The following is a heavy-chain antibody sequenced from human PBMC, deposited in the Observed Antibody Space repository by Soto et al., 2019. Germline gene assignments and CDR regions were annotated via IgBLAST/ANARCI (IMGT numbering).Heavy chain of an antibody. J-gene: IGHJ5*02. CDR2: INHVGGT. V-gene: IGHV4-34*01. CDR3: VRIRYQLPSSVLWLDP. CDR1: CGFRIESY. D-gene: IGHD3-16*01. Sequence: PSETLSLTCAFYCGFRIESYWTWIRQPPGKGLEWIGEINHVGGTNYNPSLKSRVTMSVDTSQNQFSLRLISVTAADTAMYFCVRIRYQLPSSVLWLDPWGQGTPVTVSS.